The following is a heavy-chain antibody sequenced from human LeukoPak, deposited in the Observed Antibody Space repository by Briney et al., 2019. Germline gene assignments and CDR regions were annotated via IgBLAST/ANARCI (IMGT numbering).Heavy chain of an antibody. D-gene: IGHD2-15*01. CDR2: ISSSSSYI. Sequence: GGSLRLSCAASGFTFSSYSMNWVSQAPGKGLEWVSSISSSSSYIYYADSVKGRFTISRDNAKNSLYLQMNSLRAEDTAVYYCASSYCSGGSCYEYYFDYWGQGTLVTVSS. V-gene: IGHV3-21*01. CDR3: ASSYCSGGSCYEYYFDY. J-gene: IGHJ4*02. CDR1: GFTFSSYS.